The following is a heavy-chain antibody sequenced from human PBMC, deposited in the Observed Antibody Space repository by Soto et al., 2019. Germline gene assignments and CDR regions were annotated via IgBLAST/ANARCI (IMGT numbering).Heavy chain of an antibody. CDR3: ARSVARSALFDY. V-gene: IGHV3-7*03. Sequence: EVQLVESGGGLVQPGGSLRVSCVASGFTFSSYWMSWVRQTPGKGLEWVANIKQDGSEKYYVDSVKGRFTISRDNAKNSLYLQMNSLRAEDTAVYYCARSVARSALFDYWGQGTLVTVSS. CDR2: IKQDGSEK. D-gene: IGHD2-15*01. J-gene: IGHJ4*02. CDR1: GFTFSSYW.